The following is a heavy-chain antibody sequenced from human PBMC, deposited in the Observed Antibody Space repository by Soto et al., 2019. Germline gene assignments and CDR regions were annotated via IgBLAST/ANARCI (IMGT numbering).Heavy chain of an antibody. J-gene: IGHJ2*01. Sequence: QVQLQESGSGLVKPSQTLSLTCAVSGGSISTGGCSWSWIRLPPGRDLEWIGYIFDTGKTYDSASRKSRVTISVDRAQNQFSLRVESVTAADAAMYFCDCLEGYNRYFDLWGRGTLVTVAS. CDR3: DCLEGYNRYFDL. V-gene: IGHV4-30-2*01. CDR2: IFDTGKT. D-gene: IGHD5-12*01. CDR1: GGSISTGGCS.